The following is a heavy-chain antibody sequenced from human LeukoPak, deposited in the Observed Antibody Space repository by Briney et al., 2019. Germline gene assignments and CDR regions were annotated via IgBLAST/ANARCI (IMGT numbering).Heavy chain of an antibody. CDR2: ISSSSSYI. CDR1: GFTFSSYS. Sequence: PGGSLRLSCAASGFTFSSYSMNWVRQAPGKGLEWVSSISSSSSYIYYADSVKGRFTISRDNAKNSLYLQMNSPRAEDTAVYYCARSPSAAGDYWGQGTLVTVSS. J-gene: IGHJ4*02. CDR3: ARSPSAAGDY. V-gene: IGHV3-21*01. D-gene: IGHD6-13*01.